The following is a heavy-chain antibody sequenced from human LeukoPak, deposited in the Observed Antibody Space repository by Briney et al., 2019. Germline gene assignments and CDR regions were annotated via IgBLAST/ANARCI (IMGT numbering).Heavy chain of an antibody. CDR3: ARVSCSSTSCYMANWFDP. J-gene: IGHJ5*02. CDR2: INWNGGST. V-gene: IGHV3-20*01. Sequence: GGSLRLSCAVSGFTFDNYGMSWVRHAPGKGLEWVSGINWNGGSTGYADSVKGRFTISRDNAKNSLYLQMNSLRVEDTALYHCARVSCSSTSCYMANWFDPWGQGTLVTVSS. D-gene: IGHD2-2*02. CDR1: GFTFDNYG.